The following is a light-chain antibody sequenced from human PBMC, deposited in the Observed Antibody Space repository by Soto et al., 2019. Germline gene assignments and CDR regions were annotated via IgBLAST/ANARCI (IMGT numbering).Light chain of an antibody. CDR3: SSYTSSSTRV. Sequence: SVLTQPASVSGSPGQSITISCTGTSSDVGGYNYVSWYQQHPGKAPKLMIYDVSNRPSGVSNRFSGSKSGNTASLTFSGLQAEDEADYYFSSYTSSSTRVFGTGTRVTVL. V-gene: IGLV2-14*01. CDR1: SSDVGGYNY. J-gene: IGLJ1*01. CDR2: DVS.